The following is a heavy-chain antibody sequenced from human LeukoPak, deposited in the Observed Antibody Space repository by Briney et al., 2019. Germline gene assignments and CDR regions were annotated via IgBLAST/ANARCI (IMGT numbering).Heavy chain of an antibody. CDR1: GFTFSSYS. CDR2: ISSSSSYI. Sequence: GGSLRLSCAASGFTFSSYSMNWFRQAPGKGLEWVSSISSSSSYIYYADSVKGRFTISRDNAENSLYLQMNSLRAEDTAVYYCARDQVVRGVIIFDYWGQGTLVTVSS. J-gene: IGHJ4*02. CDR3: ARDQVVRGVIIFDY. V-gene: IGHV3-21*01. D-gene: IGHD3-10*01.